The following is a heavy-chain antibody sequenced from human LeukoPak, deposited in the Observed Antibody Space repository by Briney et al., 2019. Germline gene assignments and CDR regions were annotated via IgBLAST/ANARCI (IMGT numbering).Heavy chain of an antibody. CDR2: LDWDDDK. D-gene: IGHD6-19*01. CDR1: GFSLNTRGMC. CDR3: ARHSSGQINLDY. Sequence: RKSGPALVKPTQTLTLTCTFSGFSLNTRGMCVSWIRQPPGKALEWLARLDWDDDKYSSTSLKTRLTISKDTTKNQVVLTMTNMDPVDTATYYCARHSSGQINLDYWGQGTLVTVSS. J-gene: IGHJ4*02. V-gene: IGHV2-70*11.